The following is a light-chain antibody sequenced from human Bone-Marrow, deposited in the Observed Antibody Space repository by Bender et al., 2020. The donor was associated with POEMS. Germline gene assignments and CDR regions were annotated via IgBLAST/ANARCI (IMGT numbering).Light chain of an antibody. CDR1: NSDVGDYNY. CDR2: DVS. V-gene: IGLV2-14*01. CDR3: NSYTSSNTQV. J-gene: IGLJ1*01. Sequence: QSALTQPASVSGSPGQSITISCTGTNSDVGDYNYVSWYQQYPGDAPKLVIYDVSARPSGVSDRFSGSKSGNTASLTISGLQAEDEADYYCNSYTSSNTQVFGTGTMVTVL.